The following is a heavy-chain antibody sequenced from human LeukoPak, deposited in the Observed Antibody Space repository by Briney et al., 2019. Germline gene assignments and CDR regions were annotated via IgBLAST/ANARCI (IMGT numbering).Heavy chain of an antibody. D-gene: IGHD4-17*01. V-gene: IGHV1-46*01. J-gene: IGHJ6*02. CDR3: ARGKVTTLMYYYYGMDV. Sequence: MHWVRXAXGQGLEWMGIINPSGGSTSYAQKFQGRVTMTRDTSTSTVYMELSSLRSEDTAVYYCARGKVTTLMYYYYGMDVWGQGTTVTVSS. CDR2: INPSGGST.